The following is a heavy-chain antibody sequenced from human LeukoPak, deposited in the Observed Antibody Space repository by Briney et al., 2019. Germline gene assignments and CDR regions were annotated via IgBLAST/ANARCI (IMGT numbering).Heavy chain of an antibody. V-gene: IGHV4-59*08. Sequence: SETLSLTCTVSGGSISSYYWSWIRQPPGKGLEWIGYIYYSGSTNYNPSLKSRVTISVDTSKNQFSLKLSSVTAADTAVYYCARRYSSSWYTLGWFDPWGQGTLVTFSS. J-gene: IGHJ5*02. D-gene: IGHD6-13*01. CDR1: GGSISSYY. CDR3: ARRYSSSWYTLGWFDP. CDR2: IYYSGST.